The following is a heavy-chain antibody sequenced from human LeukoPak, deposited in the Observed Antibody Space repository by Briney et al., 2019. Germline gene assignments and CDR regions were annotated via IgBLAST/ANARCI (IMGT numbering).Heavy chain of an antibody. J-gene: IGHJ4*02. Sequence: SETLSLTCTVSGASITTYYWGWIRQPPGKGLEWIGSIYYSGSTYYNPSLKSRVTISVDTSKNQFSLKLSSVTAADTAVYYCASGYPYSSGLDYWGQGTLVTVSS. CDR3: ASGYPYSSGLDY. CDR1: GASITTYY. V-gene: IGHV4-39*07. CDR2: IYYSGST. D-gene: IGHD6-19*01.